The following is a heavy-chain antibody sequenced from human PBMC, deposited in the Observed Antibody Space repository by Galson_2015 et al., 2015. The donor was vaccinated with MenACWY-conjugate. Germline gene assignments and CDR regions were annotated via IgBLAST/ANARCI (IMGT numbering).Heavy chain of an antibody. CDR3: VRAGEAGGPRNGVDY. CDR1: GFTFSSNW. CDR2: INSDGSST. V-gene: IGHV3-74*01. J-gene: IGHJ4*02. Sequence: SLRLSCAASGFTFSSNWMHWVRQAPGKGLVWVSRINSDGSSTNYADSVKGRFTISRDNAKNTLYLQMNSLRAEDTAVYYCVRAGEAGGPRNGVDYGRQGPLVTVPA. D-gene: IGHD1-26*01.